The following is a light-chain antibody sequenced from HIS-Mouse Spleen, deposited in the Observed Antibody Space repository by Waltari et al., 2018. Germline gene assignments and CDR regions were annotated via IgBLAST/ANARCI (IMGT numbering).Light chain of an antibody. CDR3: CSYAGSYTWV. V-gene: IGLV2-11*01. CDR2: DLS. J-gene: IGLJ3*02. Sequence: QSALTPPRSVSGSPGQSVPTSCPGTRSDVGGYNYVSWSQQHPGKAPKPMIYDLSKRPSGVPDRFSGSKSGNTASLTISGLQAEDEADYYCCSYAGSYTWVFGGGTKLTVL. CDR1: RSDVGGYNY.